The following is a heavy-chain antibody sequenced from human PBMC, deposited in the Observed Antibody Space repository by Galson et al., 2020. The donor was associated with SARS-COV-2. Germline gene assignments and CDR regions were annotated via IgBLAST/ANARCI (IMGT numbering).Heavy chain of an antibody. CDR2: IPYDGSNK. D-gene: IGHD6-13*01. V-gene: IGHV3-30*18. J-gene: IGHJ4*02. Sequence: TGGSLRLSCAASGSPFSSYGMHWVRKAPGKGLEWGAVIPYDGSNKYYADSVKGRFTISRDNSKNTLYLQMNSLRAEDTAVYYCAKGIAAAEGLVWGQGTLVTVSS. CDR1: GSPFSSYG. CDR3: AKGIAAAEGLV.